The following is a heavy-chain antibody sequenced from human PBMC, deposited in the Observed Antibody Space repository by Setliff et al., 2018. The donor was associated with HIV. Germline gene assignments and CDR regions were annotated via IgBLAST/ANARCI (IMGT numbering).Heavy chain of an antibody. CDR2: IKSRTDGGTT. CDR1: RFTFNDYW. V-gene: IGHV3-15*01. D-gene: IGHD5-12*01. Sequence: PGGSLRLSCVASRFTFNDYWMSWVRQAPGKGLEWVGHIKSRTDGGTTDYSAPVKGRFTISRDDSKNTLYLVMNGLKTEDTALYYCTTEKRGSGAYNFDHWGQGTLVTSPQ. J-gene: IGHJ4*02. CDR3: TTEKRGSGAYNFDH.